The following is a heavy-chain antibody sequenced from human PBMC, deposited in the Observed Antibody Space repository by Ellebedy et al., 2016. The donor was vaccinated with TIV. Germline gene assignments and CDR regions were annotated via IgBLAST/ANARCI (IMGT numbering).Heavy chain of an antibody. Sequence: AASVKVSCKASGGTFSRYAINWVRQAPGRGLEWMGGFDPEDGETIYAQKFQGRVTMTEDTSTDTAYMELSSLRSEDTAVYYCATAYGDYVHDAFDIWGQGTMVTVSS. CDR1: GGTFSRYA. D-gene: IGHD4-17*01. CDR3: ATAYGDYVHDAFDI. CDR2: FDPEDGET. J-gene: IGHJ3*02. V-gene: IGHV1-24*01.